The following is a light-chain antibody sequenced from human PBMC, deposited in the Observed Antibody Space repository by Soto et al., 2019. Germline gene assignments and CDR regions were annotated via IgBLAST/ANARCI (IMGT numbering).Light chain of an antibody. CDR3: QHRGEGPRT. CDR2: GAS. J-gene: IGKJ2*01. CDR1: QSVSNY. V-gene: IGKV3-11*01. Sequence: EIVLTQSPATLSLSPGERATLSCRASQSVSNYLAWYQQKPGQAPRLLIYGASNKTTGIPARFTGSGSGTDFTLTISSLEPEDVAVYYCQHRGEGPRTFGQGNKLEIK.